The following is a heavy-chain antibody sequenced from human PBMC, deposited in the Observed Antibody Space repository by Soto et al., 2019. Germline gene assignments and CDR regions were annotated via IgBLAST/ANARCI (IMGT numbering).Heavy chain of an antibody. CDR2: ISYDGSNK. CDR3: ARGINVADY. CDR1: GFTFSSYA. V-gene: IGHV3-30*09. D-gene: IGHD3-10*01. J-gene: IGHJ4*02. Sequence: GGSLRLSCAASGFTFSSYAMHWVRQAPGKGLEWVAVISYDGSNKYYADSVKGRFAISRDNSKNTLYLQMNSLRAEDTAVYYCARGINVADYWGQGTLVTVSS.